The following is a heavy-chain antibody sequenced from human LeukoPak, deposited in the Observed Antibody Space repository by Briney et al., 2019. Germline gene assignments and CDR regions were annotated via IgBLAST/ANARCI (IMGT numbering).Heavy chain of an antibody. Sequence: GGSLRLSCAASGFTFSDYYMSWIRQAPGKGLEWVSYISSSGSTIYYADSVKGRFTISRDNAKNSLYLQMNSLRAEDTAVYYCARSFDNYYYYHMDVWGKGTTVTISS. J-gene: IGHJ6*03. CDR1: GFTFSDYY. CDR3: ARSFDNYYYYHMDV. CDR2: ISSSGSTI. V-gene: IGHV3-11*04. D-gene: IGHD3-10*01.